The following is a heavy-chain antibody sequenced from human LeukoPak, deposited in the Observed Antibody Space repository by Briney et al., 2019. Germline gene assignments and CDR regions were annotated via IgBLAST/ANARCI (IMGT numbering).Heavy chain of an antibody. CDR3: ARELPTVTTVMDV. Sequence: PSETLSLTCAVYGGSFSGYYWSWIRQPPGKGLEWIGEINHSGSTNYNPSLKSRVAISVDTSKNQFSLKLSSVTAADTAVYYCARELPTVTTVMDVWGKGTTVTVSS. V-gene: IGHV4-34*01. D-gene: IGHD4-17*01. CDR1: GGSFSGYY. CDR2: INHSGST. J-gene: IGHJ6*04.